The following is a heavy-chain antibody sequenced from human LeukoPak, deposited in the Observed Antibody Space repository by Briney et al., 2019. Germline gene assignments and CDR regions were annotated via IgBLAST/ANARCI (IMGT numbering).Heavy chain of an antibody. CDR2: MNPNSGNT. Sequence: GASVKVSCKASGYTFTSYDINWVRQATGQGLEWMGWMNPNSGNTGYAQKLQGRVTMTRNTSISTAYMELSSLRSEDTAVYYCARVVGVTNHFDYWGQGTLVTVSS. CDR3: ARVVGVTNHFDY. V-gene: IGHV1-8*01. CDR1: GYTFTSYD. D-gene: IGHD2-21*02. J-gene: IGHJ4*02.